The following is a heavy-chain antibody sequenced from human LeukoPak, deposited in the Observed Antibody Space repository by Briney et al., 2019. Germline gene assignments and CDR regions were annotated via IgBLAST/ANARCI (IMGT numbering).Heavy chain of an antibody. CDR1: GGSISSHY. Sequence: TSETLSLTCTVSGGSISSHYWSWIRQPPGKGLEWIGYIYYSGSTNYNPSLKSRVTMSVDTSKNQFSLKLSSVTAADTAVYYCARDFTIFWFDPWGQGTLVTVSS. J-gene: IGHJ5*02. CDR2: IYYSGST. V-gene: IGHV4-59*11. CDR3: ARDFTIFWFDP. D-gene: IGHD3-10*01.